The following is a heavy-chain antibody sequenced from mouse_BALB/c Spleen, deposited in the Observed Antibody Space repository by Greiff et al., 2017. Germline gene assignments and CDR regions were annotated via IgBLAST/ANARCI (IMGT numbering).Heavy chain of an antibody. J-gene: IGHJ2*01. V-gene: IGHV5-12-1*01. Sequence: EVHLVESGGGLVKPGGSLKLPCAASGFAFSSYDMSWVRQTPEKRLEWVAYISSGGGSTYYPDTVKGRFTISRDNAKNTLYLQMSSLKSEDTAMYYCARGDYGYYFDYWGQGTTLTVSS. CDR3: ARGDYGYYFDY. CDR1: GFAFSSYD. CDR2: ISSGGGST. D-gene: IGHD1-1*01.